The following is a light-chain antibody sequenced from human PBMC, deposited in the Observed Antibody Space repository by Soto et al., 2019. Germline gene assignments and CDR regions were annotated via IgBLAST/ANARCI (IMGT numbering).Light chain of an antibody. V-gene: IGKV3-11*01. CDR2: DAS. J-gene: IGKJ1*01. CDR1: QSVSSY. CDR3: QQRSNWPPTWT. Sequence: EIGLTQSPATLSLSPGERANLSCGASQSVSSYLAWYQQKPGKAPRLLIYDASHRATGIPARFSGSGSGKDFTLNISSLEPEDFAVYYCQQRSNWPPTWTFGQGTKVDIK.